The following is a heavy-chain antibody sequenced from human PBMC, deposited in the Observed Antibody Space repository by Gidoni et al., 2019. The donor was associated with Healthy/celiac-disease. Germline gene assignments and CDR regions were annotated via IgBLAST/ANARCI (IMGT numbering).Heavy chain of an antibody. CDR2: IIPILGIA. V-gene: IGHV1-69*04. D-gene: IGHD3-22*01. J-gene: IGHJ5*02. CDR1: GGTFSSYA. CDR3: ARELSDSSGYWTPNWFDP. Sequence: QVQLVQSGAEVKKPGSSVKVSCKASGGTFSSYAISWVRQAPGQGLEWMGRIIPILGIANYEQKFQGRVTITADKSTSTAYMELSSLRSEDTAVYYCARELSDSSGYWTPNWFDPWGQGTLVTVSS.